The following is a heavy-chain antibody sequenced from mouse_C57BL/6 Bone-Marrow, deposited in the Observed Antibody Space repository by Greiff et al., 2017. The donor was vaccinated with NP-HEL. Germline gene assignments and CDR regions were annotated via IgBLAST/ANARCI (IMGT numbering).Heavy chain of an antibody. D-gene: IGHD2-4*01. V-gene: IGHV1-85*01. Sequence: VQLQQSGPELVKPGASVKLSCTASGYTFTSYDINWVKQRPGQGLEWIGWIYPRDGSSTYHEKFKGQATLTVDTSSSTAYRELHSLTSEDSAVYFCAGYYDYDGDYWGQGTTLTVSS. CDR2: IYPRDGSS. CDR1: GYTFTSYD. J-gene: IGHJ2*01. CDR3: AGYYDYDGDY.